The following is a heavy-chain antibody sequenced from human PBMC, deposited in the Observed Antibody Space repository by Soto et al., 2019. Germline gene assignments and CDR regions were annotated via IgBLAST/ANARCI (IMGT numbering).Heavy chain of an antibody. CDR1: GFTFSSYA. D-gene: IGHD3-10*01. J-gene: IGHJ3*02. CDR2: ISGSGGST. Sequence: EVQLLESGGGLVQPGGSLRLSCEASGFTFSSYAMSWVRQAPGKGLEWVSAISGSGGSTYYADSVKGRFTISRDNSKNTLYLQMNSLRAEDTAVYYCAKHRELAGAFDIWGQGTMVTVSS. V-gene: IGHV3-23*01. CDR3: AKHRELAGAFDI.